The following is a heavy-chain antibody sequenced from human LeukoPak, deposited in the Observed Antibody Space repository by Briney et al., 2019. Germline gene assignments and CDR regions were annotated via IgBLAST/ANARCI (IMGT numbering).Heavy chain of an antibody. CDR2: ISGSGAST. CDR1: GFTFTSYA. D-gene: IGHD6-6*01. V-gene: IGHV3-23*01. CDR3: ARDRLSPKYYYYGMDV. Sequence: AGGSLRLSCAASGFTFTSYAMSWVRQAPGKGLEWVSAISGSGASTYYADSVKGRFTISRDNSKNTLYLQTNSLRAGDTALYYCARDRLSPKYYYYGMDVWGQGTTVTVSS. J-gene: IGHJ6*02.